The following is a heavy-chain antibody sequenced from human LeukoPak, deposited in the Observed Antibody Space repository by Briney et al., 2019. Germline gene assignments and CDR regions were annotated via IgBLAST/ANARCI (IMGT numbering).Heavy chain of an antibody. Sequence: SETLSLTCTVSGGSISSYYWSWIRQPPGKGLEWIGYIYYSGSTNYNPSLKSRVTISVDTSKSQFSLRLSSVTAADTAVYYCARVPDYGDSVFDYWGQGTLVTVSS. CDR3: ARVPDYGDSVFDY. CDR1: GGSISSYY. CDR2: IYYSGST. V-gene: IGHV4-59*01. D-gene: IGHD4-17*01. J-gene: IGHJ4*02.